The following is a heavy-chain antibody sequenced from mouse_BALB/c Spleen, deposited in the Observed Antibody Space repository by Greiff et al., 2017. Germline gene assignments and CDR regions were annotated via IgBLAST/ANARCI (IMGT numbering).Heavy chain of an antibody. CDR2: ISDGGSYT. J-gene: IGHJ4*01. CDR1: GFTFSDYY. D-gene: IGHD2-14*01. CDR3: ARLVRRGYAMDY. Sequence: DVMLVESGGGLVKPGGSLKLSCAASGFTFSDYYMYWVRQTPEKRLEWVATISDGGSYTYYPDSVKGRFTISRDNAKNNLYLQMSSLKSEDTAMYYCARLVRRGYAMDYWGQGTSVTVSS. V-gene: IGHV5-4*02.